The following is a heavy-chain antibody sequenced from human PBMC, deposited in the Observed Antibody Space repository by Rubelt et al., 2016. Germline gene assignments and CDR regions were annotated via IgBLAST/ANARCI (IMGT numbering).Heavy chain of an antibody. Sequence: QVQLQQWGAGLLKPSETLSLTCAVYGGSFSGYYWSWIRQPPGKGLEWIGEINHRGSTNSNPSLTGRVPISVYPSKNQFSLKLSSVTAADTAVYYCAREGPVVVPAAIGFDPWGQGTLVTVSS. J-gene: IGHJ5*02. V-gene: IGHV4-34*01. CDR2: INHRGST. CDR3: AREGPVVVPAAIGFDP. D-gene: IGHD2-2*01. CDR1: GGSFSGYY.